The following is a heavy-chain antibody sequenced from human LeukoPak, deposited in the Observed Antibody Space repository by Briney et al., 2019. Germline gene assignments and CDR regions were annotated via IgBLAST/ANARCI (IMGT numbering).Heavy chain of an antibody. D-gene: IGHD4-17*01. Sequence: ASVKVSCKASGYTFTGYYMHWVRQAPGQGLEWMGRINPNSGGTNYAQKFQGRVTMTRDTSISTAYTELSRLRSDDTAVYYCAREPQFWVDYGDYEYPWGQGTLVTVSS. CDR3: AREPQFWVDYGDYEYP. CDR2: INPNSGGT. V-gene: IGHV1-2*06. CDR1: GYTFTGYY. J-gene: IGHJ5*02.